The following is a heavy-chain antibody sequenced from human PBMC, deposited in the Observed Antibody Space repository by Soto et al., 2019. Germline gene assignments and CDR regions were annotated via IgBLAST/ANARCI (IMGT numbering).Heavy chain of an antibody. Sequence: ASVKVSCKASGYTFTGYYMHWVRQAPGQGLEWMGWINPNSGGTNYAQKFQGRVTMTRDTSISKAYMELSRPRSDDTAVYYCARDLESSSSWYWTLDIWGQGTMVTVSS. CDR2: INPNSGGT. D-gene: IGHD6-13*01. CDR1: GYTFTGYY. V-gene: IGHV1-2*02. J-gene: IGHJ3*02. CDR3: ARDLESSSSWYWTLDI.